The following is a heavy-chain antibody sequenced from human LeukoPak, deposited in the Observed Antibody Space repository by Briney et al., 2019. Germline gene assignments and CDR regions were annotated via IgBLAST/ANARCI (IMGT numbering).Heavy chain of an antibody. Sequence: SETLSLTCTVSGGSISSTSYYWGWIRQPPGKGLEWIGNIYYSGSTYYNPSLKSRVTISIDTSKNQFSLKLSSVTAADTAVCYCARRDYYGSGSYYLAFDIWGQGTMVTVSS. V-gene: IGHV4-39*01. J-gene: IGHJ3*02. CDR1: GGSISSTSYY. CDR2: IYYSGST. D-gene: IGHD3-10*01. CDR3: ARRDYYGSGSYYLAFDI.